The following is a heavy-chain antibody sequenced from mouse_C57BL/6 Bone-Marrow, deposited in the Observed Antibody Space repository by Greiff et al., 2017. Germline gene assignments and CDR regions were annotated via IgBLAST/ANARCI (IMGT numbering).Heavy chain of an antibody. CDR2: IDPSDSYT. Sequence: QVQLQQPGAELVKPGASVKLSCKASGYTFTSYWMQWVKQRPGQGLEWIGEIDPSDSYTNYNQKFKGKATLTVDTSSSTAYMQLSSLTSEDSAVYYCASSSYYYGSSKGYFDVWGTGTTVTVSS. D-gene: IGHD1-1*01. J-gene: IGHJ1*03. V-gene: IGHV1-50*01. CDR3: ASSSYYYGSSKGYFDV. CDR1: GYTFTSYW.